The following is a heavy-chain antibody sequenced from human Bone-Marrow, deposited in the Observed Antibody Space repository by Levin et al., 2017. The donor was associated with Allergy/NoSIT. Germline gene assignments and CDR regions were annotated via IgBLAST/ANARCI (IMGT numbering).Heavy chain of an antibody. CDR2: IWYDGSNK. CDR1: GFTFSSYG. D-gene: IGHD6-13*01. V-gene: IGHV3-33*01. CDR3: ARERLIAAAAYNWFDP. J-gene: IGHJ5*02. Sequence: GESLKISCAASGFTFSSYGMHWVRQAPGKGLEWVAVIWYDGSNKYYADSVKGRFTISRDNSKNTLYLQMNSLRAEDTAVYYCARERLIAAAAYNWFDPWGQGTLVTVSS.